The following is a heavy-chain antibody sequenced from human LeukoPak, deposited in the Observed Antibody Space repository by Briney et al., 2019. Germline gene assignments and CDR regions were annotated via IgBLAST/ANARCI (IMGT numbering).Heavy chain of an antibody. Sequence: VASVKVSCKASGYTFTGYFMHWVRQAPGQGLEWMGWINPNSGGTNYAQKFQDRVTMTRDMSISTAYMELSRLRSDDTAVYYCARGGLQTWYYYMDVWGKGTTVTVSS. CDR1: GYTFTGYF. CDR3: ARGGLQTWYYYMDV. J-gene: IGHJ6*03. CDR2: INPNSGGT. V-gene: IGHV1-2*02.